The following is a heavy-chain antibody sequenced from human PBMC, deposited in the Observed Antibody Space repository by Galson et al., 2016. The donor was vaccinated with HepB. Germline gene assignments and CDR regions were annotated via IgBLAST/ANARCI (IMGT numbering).Heavy chain of an antibody. J-gene: IGHJ4*02. D-gene: IGHD3-16*01. CDR3: ATGDLGGQSRDQADDF. CDR1: GDSINTYY. V-gene: IGHV4-59*01. CDR2: ILASVVP. Sequence: SETLSLTCIVSGDSINTYYCSWIRQSPGKVLEWMGYILASVVPNYNPSPRTRFTMPVDKSKNQFSLKLTSVTAADTAVYYCATGDLGGQSRDQADDFWGQGTLVTVSS.